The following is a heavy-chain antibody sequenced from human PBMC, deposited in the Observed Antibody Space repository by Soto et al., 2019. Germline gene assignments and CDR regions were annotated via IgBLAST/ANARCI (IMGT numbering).Heavy chain of an antibody. J-gene: IGHJ4*02. Sequence: QVQLVQSGAEEKKPGASVKVSCKASGYTFTSYAMHWVRQAPGQRLEWMGWINAGNGNTKYSQKFQGRVTITRDTSASTAYMELSSLRSEDTAVYYCVRGIVGATAYDYWGQGTLVTVSS. CDR3: VRGIVGATAYDY. CDR2: INAGNGNT. D-gene: IGHD1-26*01. V-gene: IGHV1-3*05. CDR1: GYTFTSYA.